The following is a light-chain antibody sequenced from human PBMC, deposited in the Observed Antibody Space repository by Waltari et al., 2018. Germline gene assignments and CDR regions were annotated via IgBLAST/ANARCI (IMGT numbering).Light chain of an antibody. CDR1: SGSVSSPSY. CDR2: KVT. V-gene: IGLV8-61*01. CDR3: SMYMGSGIWV. J-gene: IGLJ3*02. Sequence: QTVGTQEPALSVSPGGTVTLTCDLSSGSVSSPSYATWYRQTPGQAPRPLVYKVTSRSFGVPDRFSGSVLGNKAALTITGAQADDESDYFCSMYMGSGIWVFGGGTQLTVL.